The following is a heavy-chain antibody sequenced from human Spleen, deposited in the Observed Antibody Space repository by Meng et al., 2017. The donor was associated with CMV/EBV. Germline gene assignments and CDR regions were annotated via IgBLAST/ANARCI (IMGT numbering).Heavy chain of an antibody. CDR3: AKAVHSRWGHYYYAMDV. V-gene: IGHV3-9*01. D-gene: IGHD3-16*01. J-gene: IGHJ6*02. Sequence: GGSLRLSCAASGFTFDDYAMHWVRQTPGKGLEWVSGLSWVSGNIGYADSVKGRFTISRDNARNSLSLQMNSLRPEDTGLYYCAKAVHSRWGHYYYAMDVWGQGTTVTVSS. CDR2: LSWVSGNI. CDR1: GFTFDDYA.